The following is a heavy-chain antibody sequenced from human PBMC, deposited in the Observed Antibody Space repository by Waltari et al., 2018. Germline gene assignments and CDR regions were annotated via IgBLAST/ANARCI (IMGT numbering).Heavy chain of an antibody. CDR1: GGSISSGSVY. CDR3: ARDEARYYDIMTGGGYYGLVV. CDR2: IFTSGST. V-gene: IGHV4-61*02. J-gene: IGHJ6*02. D-gene: IGHD3-9*01. Sequence: QVQLQESGPGLVRPSQTLSLTCTVSGGSISSGSVYWTWIRQPAGKGREWVGHIFTSGSTKYNPSLKSRVSVSLDTSENQFSLRLSSVTAADTAVYYCARDEARYYDIMTGGGYYGLVVWGQGTTVTVSS.